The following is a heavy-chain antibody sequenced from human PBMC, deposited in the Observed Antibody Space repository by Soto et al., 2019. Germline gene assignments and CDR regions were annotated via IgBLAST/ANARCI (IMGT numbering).Heavy chain of an antibody. CDR2: IYPGDSDT. CDR1: GYSFTSYC. Sequence: GESLKISCKGSGYSFTSYCIGLVRQMLGKSLEWMGIIYPGDSDTRYSPSFQGQVTISADKSISTAYLQWSSLKASDTAMYYCARILAGTSNYIDFWGQGTLVTVSS. D-gene: IGHD6-19*01. V-gene: IGHV5-51*01. CDR3: ARILAGTSNYIDF. J-gene: IGHJ4*02.